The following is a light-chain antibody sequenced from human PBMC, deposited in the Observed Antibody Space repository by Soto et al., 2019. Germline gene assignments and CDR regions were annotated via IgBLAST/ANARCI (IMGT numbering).Light chain of an antibody. CDR3: QQYGSSPPLT. Sequence: EFVLTRSPGTLSLSPGERATLSCRASQTVRNSYLAWYQQKPGHAPRLLIYDASSSATGIPDRFSGGGSGTDFTLTISRLEHEDFAVYYCQQYGSSPPLTFGKGTRLEI. CDR2: DAS. J-gene: IGKJ5*01. CDR1: QTVRNSY. V-gene: IGKV3-20*01.